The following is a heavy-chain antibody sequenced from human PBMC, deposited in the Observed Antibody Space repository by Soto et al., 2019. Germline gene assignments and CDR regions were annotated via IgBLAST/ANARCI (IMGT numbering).Heavy chain of an antibody. CDR2: INHSGST. D-gene: IGHD6-13*01. CDR3: ARRILFIAAAVHNWFDP. V-gene: IGHV4-34*01. CDR1: GGSFSGYY. J-gene: IGHJ5*02. Sequence: SETLSLTCAVYGGSFSGYYWSWIRQPPGKGLEWIGEINHSGSTNYNPSLKSRVTISVDTSKNQFSLKLSSVTAADTAVYYCARRILFIAAAVHNWFDPWGQGTLVTVSS.